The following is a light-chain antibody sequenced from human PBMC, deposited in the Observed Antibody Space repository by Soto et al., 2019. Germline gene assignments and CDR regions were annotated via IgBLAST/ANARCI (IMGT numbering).Light chain of an antibody. V-gene: IGKV1-9*01. Sequence: TQLTQSPSSLSASVGDRVTITCRASQGISSYLAWYQQRPGKAPKFLIYAASTLQSGVPSRFSGSGSGTDFTLTISRLQPEDFATYYCQQLNSYPITFGPGTKVDIK. CDR2: AAS. CDR3: QQLNSYPIT. CDR1: QGISSY. J-gene: IGKJ3*01.